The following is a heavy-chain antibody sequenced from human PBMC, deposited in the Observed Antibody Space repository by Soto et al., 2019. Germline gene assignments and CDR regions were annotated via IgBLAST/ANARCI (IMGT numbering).Heavy chain of an antibody. CDR3: ARDPYYDILTGQPYGMDV. CDR2: IWYDGSNK. D-gene: IGHD3-9*01. Sequence: QVQLVESGGGVVQPGRSLRLSCAASGFTFSSYGMHWDRQAPGKGLAWVSVIWYDGSNKYYADSVKGRFTISRDNSKNTLYLQMNSLRAEDTAVYSCARDPYYDILTGQPYGMDVWGQGNTVTVSS. V-gene: IGHV3-33*01. J-gene: IGHJ6*02. CDR1: GFTFSSYG.